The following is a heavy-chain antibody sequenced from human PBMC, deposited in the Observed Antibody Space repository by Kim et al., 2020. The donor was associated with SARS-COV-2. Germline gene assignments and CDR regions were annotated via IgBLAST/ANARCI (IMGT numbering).Heavy chain of an antibody. CDR3: ARGISSVYGMDV. J-gene: IGHJ6*02. D-gene: IGHD1-20*01. V-gene: IGHV4-59*09. Sequence: NTNPSHKSRVTISVDTSKNQFSLKLSSVTAADTAVYYCARGISSVYGMDVWGQGTTVTVSS.